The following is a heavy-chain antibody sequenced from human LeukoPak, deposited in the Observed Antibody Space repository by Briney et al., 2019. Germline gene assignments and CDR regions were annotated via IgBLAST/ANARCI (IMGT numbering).Heavy chain of an antibody. CDR1: GFTFRFYA. D-gene: IGHD6-13*01. Sequence: AGSLRLSCAGSGFTFRFYAMTWLRQAPGKGLEWVSGISGDASVSKHADSGKGRFNMSRDNSTNTLYLQLNSLKAEATAIYYCSKAYSSSLLGVHFHIWGKGTMVSVS. J-gene: IGHJ3*02. CDR2: ISGDASVS. V-gene: IGHV3-23*01. CDR3: SKAYSSSLLGVHFHI.